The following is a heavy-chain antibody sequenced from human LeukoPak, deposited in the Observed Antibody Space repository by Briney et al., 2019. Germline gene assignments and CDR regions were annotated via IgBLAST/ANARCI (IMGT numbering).Heavy chain of an antibody. D-gene: IGHD2-15*01. J-gene: IGHJ6*02. CDR3: VGAVAATGRTRAAEYYYGMDV. CDR2: INPSGGST. CDR1: GYTFTSYY. V-gene: IGHV1-46*01. Sequence: GASVKVSCKASGYTFTSYYMHWVRQAPGQGLEWMGIINPSGGSTSYAQKFQGRVTMTRDTSTSTVYMELGSLRSEDTAVYYCVGAVAATGRTRAAEYYYGMDVWGQGTTVTVSS.